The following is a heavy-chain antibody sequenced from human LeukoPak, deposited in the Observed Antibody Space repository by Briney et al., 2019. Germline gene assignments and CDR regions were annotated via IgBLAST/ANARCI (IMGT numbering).Heavy chain of an antibody. J-gene: IGHJ4*02. D-gene: IGHD1-26*01. CDR1: GFTFSSYA. CDR2: ISGSGGST. Sequence: GGSLRLSCAASGFTFSSYAMSWIRQAPGKGLEWVSAISGSGGSTYYADSVKGRFTISRDNSKNTLYLQMNSLRAEDTAVYYCAKDKGELQYYFDYWGQGTLVTVSS. CDR3: AKDKGELQYYFDY. V-gene: IGHV3-23*01.